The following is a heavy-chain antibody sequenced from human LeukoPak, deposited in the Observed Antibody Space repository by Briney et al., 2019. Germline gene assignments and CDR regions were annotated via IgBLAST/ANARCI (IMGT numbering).Heavy chain of an antibody. Sequence: SETLSLTCKVSNYSVRGDLYWSWIRQSPGRGLEWIASIYQSGHAYYSPSLKSRVLISFDTSKKELSLKINSVTATDTALYYCASLRFGTSYFDFWRQGTQVTVSS. V-gene: IGHV4-38-2*02. D-gene: IGHD1-1*01. CDR3: ASLRFGTSYFDF. CDR1: NYSVRGDLY. CDR2: IYQSGHA. J-gene: IGHJ4*02.